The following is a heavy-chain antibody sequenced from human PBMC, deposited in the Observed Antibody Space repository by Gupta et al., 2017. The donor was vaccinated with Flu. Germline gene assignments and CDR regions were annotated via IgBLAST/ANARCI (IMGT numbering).Heavy chain of an antibody. J-gene: IGHJ6*04. CDR3: ARGGRLFLGYFQHYWMDV. D-gene: IGHD3-3*01. V-gene: IGHV3-13*04. CDR2: VGAAGDT. Sequence: DRHWVREVTGKGWEGVSGVGAAGDTYYADSVKGRFTISRENAKNSLYLQLNNLRAGDTAVYYCARGGRLFLGYFQHYWMDVWGKGTTVIVSS. CDR1: D.